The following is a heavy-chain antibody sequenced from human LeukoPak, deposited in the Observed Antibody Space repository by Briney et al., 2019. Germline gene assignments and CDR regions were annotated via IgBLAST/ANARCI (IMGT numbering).Heavy chain of an antibody. CDR2: SIPILGIA. CDR1: GGTFSSYA. V-gene: IGHV1-69*04. D-gene: IGHD2-15*01. Sequence: SVKVSCKASGGTFSSYAISWVRQAPGQGLECMGRSIPILGIANYAQKFQGRVTITADKSTSTAYMELSSLRSEDTAVYYCARERSCSGGSCYSVYYFDYWGQGTLVTVSS. J-gene: IGHJ4*02. CDR3: ARERSCSGGSCYSVYYFDY.